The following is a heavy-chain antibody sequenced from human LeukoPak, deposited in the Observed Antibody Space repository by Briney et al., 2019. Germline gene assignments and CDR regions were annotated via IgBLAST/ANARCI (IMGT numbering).Heavy chain of an antibody. J-gene: IGHJ5*02. V-gene: IGHV4-39*01. Sequence: SETLSLTCTVSGGSISSSSYYWGWIRQPPGKGLEWIGSINYSGSTYYNPSLKSRVTISVDTSKNQFSLKLSSVTAADTAVYYCARQLYSSSWYLNWFDPWGQGTLVTVSS. D-gene: IGHD6-13*01. CDR1: GGSISSSSYY. CDR3: ARQLYSSSWYLNWFDP. CDR2: INYSGST.